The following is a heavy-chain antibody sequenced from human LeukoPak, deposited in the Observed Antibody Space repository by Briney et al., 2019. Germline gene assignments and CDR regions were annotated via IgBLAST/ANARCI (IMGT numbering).Heavy chain of an antibody. CDR3: ARLDY. J-gene: IGHJ4*02. CDR1: GGSISSGRYH. CDR2: IYYRRSP. V-gene: IGHV4-31*03. Sequence: SETLSLTCTVSGGSISSGRYHWRWIPQHPGKGLEWNGTIYYRRSPYNNPSVKSRVTISVDTSKNQFSLKLSSVTSADAGEEDRARLDYGGQGTLVTFSS.